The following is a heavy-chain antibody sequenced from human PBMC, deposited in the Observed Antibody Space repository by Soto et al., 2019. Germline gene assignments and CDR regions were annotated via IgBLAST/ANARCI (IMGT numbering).Heavy chain of an antibody. CDR2: ISAYNGNT. Sequence: GASGKVSCKASGYTFTSYGISWVRHAPGQGLEWMGWISAYNGNTNYAQKLQGRVTMTTDTSTSTAYMELRSLRSDDTAVYYCAMSSGSSYWFDPWGQGNLVTVSS. CDR1: GYTFTSYG. CDR3: AMSSGSSYWFDP. V-gene: IGHV1-18*01. J-gene: IGHJ5*02. D-gene: IGHD1-26*01.